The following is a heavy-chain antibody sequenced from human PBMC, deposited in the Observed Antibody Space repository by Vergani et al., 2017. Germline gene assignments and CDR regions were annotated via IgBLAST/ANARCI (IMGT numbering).Heavy chain of an antibody. CDR1: GYSFTSYW. Sequence: EVQLVQSGAEVKKPGESLKISCKGSGYSFTSYWIGWVRQMPGKGLEWMGIIYPGDSDTRYSPSFQGQVTISADKSISTAYLQWSSLKASDTAMYYCARVSAPYGDSSGYYIFDYWGQGTLVTVSS. D-gene: IGHD3-22*01. V-gene: IGHV5-51*01. CDR2: IYPGDSDT. CDR3: ARVSAPYGDSSGYYIFDY. J-gene: IGHJ4*02.